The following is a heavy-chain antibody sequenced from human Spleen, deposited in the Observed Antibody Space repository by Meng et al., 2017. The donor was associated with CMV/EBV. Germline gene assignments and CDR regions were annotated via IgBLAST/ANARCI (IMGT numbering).Heavy chain of an antibody. CDR2: ITGSSASR. CDR3: VKGHGFYVSGSYFDN. D-gene: IGHD3-10*01. CDR1: GFTFDNFA. Sequence: GGSLRLSCEGSGFTFDNFAMHWGRQVPGKGLEWVSGITGSSASRVYADSVRGRFTISRANAKNSLHLQMNSLRAEDMALYYCVKGHGFYVSGSYFDNWGQGTLVTVSS. J-gene: IGHJ4*02. V-gene: IGHV3-9*03.